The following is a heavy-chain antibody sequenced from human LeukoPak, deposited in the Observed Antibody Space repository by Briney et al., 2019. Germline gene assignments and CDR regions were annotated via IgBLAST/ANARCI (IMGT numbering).Heavy chain of an antibody. V-gene: IGHV4-31*03. J-gene: IGHJ4*02. CDR1: GGSISSGGYY. Sequence: PSQTLSLTCTVSGGSISSGGYYWSWIRQHPGKGLEWIGYIYYSGSTYYNPSLKSRVTISVDTSKNLFSLKLSSVTAADTAVYYCARRAATRYYFDYWGQGTLVTVSS. CDR2: IYYSGST. CDR3: ARRAATRYYFDY. D-gene: IGHD2-15*01.